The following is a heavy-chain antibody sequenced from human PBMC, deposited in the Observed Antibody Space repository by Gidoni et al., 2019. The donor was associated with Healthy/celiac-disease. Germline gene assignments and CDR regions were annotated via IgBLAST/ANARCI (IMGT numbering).Heavy chain of an antibody. D-gene: IGHD5-18*01. J-gene: IGHJ6*02. V-gene: IGHV4-34*01. Sequence: QVQLQQWGAGLLKPSETLSLTCAVYGGSFSGYYWSWIRQPPGKGLEWIGEINHSGSTNYNPSLKSRVTISVDTSKNQFSLKLSSVTAADTAVYYCARGSWVGGYSYGFPYYYYYGMDVWGQGTTVTVSS. CDR1: GGSFSGYY. CDR2: INHSGST. CDR3: ARGSWVGGYSYGFPYYYYYGMDV.